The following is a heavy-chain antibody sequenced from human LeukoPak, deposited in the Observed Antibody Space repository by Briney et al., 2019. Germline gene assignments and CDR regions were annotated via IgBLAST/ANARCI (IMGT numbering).Heavy chain of an antibody. CDR1: GFTFSNYA. CDR3: ARAGGCSSTSCYYYYGMDV. CDR2: ISYDGSNG. J-gene: IGHJ6*04. Sequence: GRSLRLSCAASGFTFSNYAMHWVRQAPGKGLEWVAVISYDGSNGYYADSVKGRFTISRENSNNTVYLQMNSLRAEDTAVYYCARAGGCSSTSCYYYYGMDVWGKGTTVTVSS. D-gene: IGHD2-2*01. V-gene: IGHV3-30*04.